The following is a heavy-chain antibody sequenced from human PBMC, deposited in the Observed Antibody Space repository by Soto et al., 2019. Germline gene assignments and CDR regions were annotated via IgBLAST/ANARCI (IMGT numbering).Heavy chain of an antibody. D-gene: IGHD7-27*01. CDR3: ARGLGMDDNFDP. Sequence: ASVKVSCKASGYTFTSYGMNWVRQATGQGLEWMGWMNPNSGNTGYAQKFQGRVTMTRNTSISTAYMELSSLRSEDTAVYYCARGLGMDDNFDPWGQGTLVTVSS. CDR2: MNPNSGNT. J-gene: IGHJ5*02. V-gene: IGHV1-8*02. CDR1: GYTFTSYG.